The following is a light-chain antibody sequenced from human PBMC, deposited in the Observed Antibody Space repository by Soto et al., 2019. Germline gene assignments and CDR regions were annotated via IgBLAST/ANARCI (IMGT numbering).Light chain of an antibody. V-gene: IGKV1-6*01. J-gene: IGKJ4*02. CDR3: LQDDGYPLT. CDR2: DAS. Sequence: ALQMAQSPSSLSASVGDSVTITCRASQGIRNDLSWYQQKPGKAPKLLIYDASSLQSGLPSRFSGSGSGTDFALTISSLQPEDFGTYYCLQDDGYPLTGGGGTKVEIK. CDR1: QGIRND.